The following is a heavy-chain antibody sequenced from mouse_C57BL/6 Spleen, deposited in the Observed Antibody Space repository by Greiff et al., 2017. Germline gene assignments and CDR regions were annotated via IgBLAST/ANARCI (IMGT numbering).Heavy chain of an antibody. V-gene: IGHV5-17*01. CDR1: GFTFSDYG. Sequence: VQLKQSGGGLVKPGGSLKLSCAASGFTFSDYGMHWVRQAPEKGLEWVAYISSGSSTIYYADTVKGRFTISRDNAKNTLFLQMTSLRSEDTAMYYCARKDYGNWYFDVWGTGTTVTVSS. J-gene: IGHJ1*03. CDR3: ARKDYGNWYFDV. D-gene: IGHD2-1*01. CDR2: ISSGSSTI.